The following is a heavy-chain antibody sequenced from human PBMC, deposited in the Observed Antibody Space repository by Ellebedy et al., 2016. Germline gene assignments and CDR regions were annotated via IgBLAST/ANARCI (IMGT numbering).Heavy chain of an antibody. CDR2: ISGGGDDT. CDR3: RQGHYFDQ. J-gene: IGHJ4*02. CDR1: GLNFNTFF. Sequence: GGSLRLSXTASGLNFNTFFMSWVRQAPGKGLEWVATISGGGDDTFFADSVKGRFTISRDNSKNTLYLEMNYLRVEDTALYYCRQGHYFDQWGQGALVTVSS. V-gene: IGHV3-23*01.